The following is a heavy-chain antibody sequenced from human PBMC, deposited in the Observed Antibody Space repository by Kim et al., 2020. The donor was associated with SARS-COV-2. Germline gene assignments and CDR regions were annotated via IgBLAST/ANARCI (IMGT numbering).Heavy chain of an antibody. CDR2: IDPSDSYT. D-gene: IGHD5-12*01. CDR3: ARRTKGSGGYDPYYYYGMDV. V-gene: IGHV5-10-1*01. Sequence: GESLKISCKGSGYSFTSYWISWVRQMPGKGLEWMGRIDPSDSYTNYSPSFQGHVTISADKSISTAYLQWSSLKASDTAMYYCARRTKGSGGYDPYYYYGMDVWGQGTTVTVSS. J-gene: IGHJ6*02. CDR1: GYSFTSYW.